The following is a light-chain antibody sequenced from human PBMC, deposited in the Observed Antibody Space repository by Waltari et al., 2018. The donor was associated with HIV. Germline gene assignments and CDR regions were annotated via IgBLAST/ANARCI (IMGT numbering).Light chain of an antibody. CDR2: RND. CDR3: STWDNSLSHWV. J-gene: IGLJ3*02. V-gene: IGLV1-47*01. Sequence: QSVVTQPPSASGTPGQTISISCSGDISNLGGNFVYWYQQRPGTAPRLLIYRNDRRPSGVPDRFSGSKSATSASLAISGLRSEDEADYHCSTWDNSLSHWVFGGGTKVTVL. CDR1: ISNLGGNF.